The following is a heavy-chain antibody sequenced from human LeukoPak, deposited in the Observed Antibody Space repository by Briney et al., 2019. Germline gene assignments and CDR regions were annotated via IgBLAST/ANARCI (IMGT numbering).Heavy chain of an antibody. V-gene: IGHV3-23*01. CDR1: GFTFGSFA. D-gene: IGHD5-18*01. Sequence: GGSLRLSCEASGFTFGSFAMYWVRQAPGKGLEWIAGIFGSGGSPHYADSVKGRFTISRDNSKNTVYLQTNSLRAEDTAVYYCGKTTAGYSSGQKPAWPVDYWGQGTLVTVSS. CDR2: IFGSGGSP. CDR3: GKTTAGYSSGQKPAWPVDY. J-gene: IGHJ4*02.